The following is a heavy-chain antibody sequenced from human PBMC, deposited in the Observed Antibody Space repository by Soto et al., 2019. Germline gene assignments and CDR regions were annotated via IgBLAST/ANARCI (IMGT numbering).Heavy chain of an antibody. Sequence: PGGSLRLSCAASGFTFSSYARSWVRQAPGKGLEWVSAISGSGGSTYYADSVKGRFTISRDNSKNTLYLQMNSLRAEDTAVYYCAKDRKLGELSPADYWGQGTLVTVSS. CDR3: AKDRKLGELSPADY. J-gene: IGHJ4*02. V-gene: IGHV3-23*01. D-gene: IGHD3-16*02. CDR2: ISGSGGST. CDR1: GFTFSSYA.